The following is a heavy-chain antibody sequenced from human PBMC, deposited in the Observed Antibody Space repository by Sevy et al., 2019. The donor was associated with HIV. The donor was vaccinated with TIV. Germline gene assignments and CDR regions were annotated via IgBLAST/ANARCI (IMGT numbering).Heavy chain of an antibody. CDR3: AHSLPSSIAARPYYFDY. CDR1: GFSLSTSGVG. Sequence: SGPTLVNPTQTLTLTCTFSGFSLSTSGVGVGWIRQPPGKALEWLALIYWNDDKRYSPSLKSRLTITKDTSKNQVVLTMTNMDPVDTATYSCAHSLPSSIAARPYYFDYWGQGTLVTVSS. V-gene: IGHV2-5*01. D-gene: IGHD6-6*01. CDR2: IYWNDDK. J-gene: IGHJ4*02.